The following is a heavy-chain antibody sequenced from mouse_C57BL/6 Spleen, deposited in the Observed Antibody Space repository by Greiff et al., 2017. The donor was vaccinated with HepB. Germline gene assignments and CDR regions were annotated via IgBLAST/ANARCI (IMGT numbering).Heavy chain of an antibody. CDR2: INPYNGDT. V-gene: IGHV1-20*01. J-gene: IGHJ1*03. D-gene: IGHD2-2*01. CDR1: GYSFTGYF. CDR3: ATYGYDWYFDV. Sequence: VQLQQSGPELVKPGDSVKISCKASGYSFTGYFMNWVMQSHGKSLEWIGRINPYNGDTFYNQKFKGKATLTVDKPSSTAHMELRSLTSEDSAVYYCATYGYDWYFDVWGTGTTVTVSS.